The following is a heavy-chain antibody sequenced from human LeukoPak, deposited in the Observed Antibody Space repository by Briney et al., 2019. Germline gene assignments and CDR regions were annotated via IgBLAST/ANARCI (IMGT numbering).Heavy chain of an antibody. CDR1: GGSISSYY. Sequence: PSATLSLTCTVSGGSISSYYWSWIRQPPGKGLEWIGYIYYSGSTNYNPSLKSRVTISVDMSKNQFSLKLSSVTAADTAVYYCARERGVITALDYWGQGTLVTVSS. V-gene: IGHV4-59*01. CDR3: ARERGVITALDY. D-gene: IGHD3-22*01. J-gene: IGHJ4*02. CDR2: IYYSGST.